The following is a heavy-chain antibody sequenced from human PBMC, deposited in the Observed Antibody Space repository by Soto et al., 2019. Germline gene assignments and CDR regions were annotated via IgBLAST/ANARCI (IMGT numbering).Heavy chain of an antibody. V-gene: IGHV1-8*01. CDR1: GYTFTSYD. CDR3: ARGRSYDFWSGYSHNWFDP. J-gene: IGHJ5*02. D-gene: IGHD3-3*01. CDR2: MNPNSGNT. Sequence: QVQLVQSGAEVKKPGASVKVSCKASGYTFTSYDINWVRQATEQGLEWMGGMNPNSGNTGYAQKFQGRVTMTRNTSISTAYMELSSLRSEDTAVYYCARGRSYDFWSGYSHNWFDPWGQGTLVTVSS.